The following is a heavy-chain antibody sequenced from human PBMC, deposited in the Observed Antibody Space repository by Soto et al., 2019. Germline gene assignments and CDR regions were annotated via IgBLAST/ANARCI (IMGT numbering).Heavy chain of an antibody. D-gene: IGHD3-16*01. CDR3: VGGGLRYFDY. V-gene: IGHV3-48*03. CDR2: ISGGGDLV. CDR1: GFPFSTFE. J-gene: IGHJ4*02. Sequence: EVQVVESGGGLVQPGGSLRLSCAASGFPFSTFEMNWVRQAPGKGLEWLSYISGGGDLVYYAGSVGGRFTISRDNAKNCLDLKLSGLRAEDTGGYFCVGGGLRYFDYWGQGALVTVSS.